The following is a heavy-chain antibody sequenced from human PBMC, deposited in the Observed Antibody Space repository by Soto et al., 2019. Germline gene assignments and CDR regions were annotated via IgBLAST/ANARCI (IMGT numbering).Heavy chain of an antibody. CDR1: GFTFNTYA. CDR3: ARSYDVGGASMDY. V-gene: IGHV3-23*01. D-gene: IGHD3-16*01. J-gene: IGHJ4*02. CDR2: ISGSGGST. Sequence: EVQVLETGGGLVQPGGSLRLSCAASGFTFNTYAMTWVRQAPGQGLEWVSAIISGSGGSTYYADSVKGRFTISRDNSKNTQYLQMNSLRAEDTAVYYCARSYDVGGASMDYWGQGTLVTVSS.